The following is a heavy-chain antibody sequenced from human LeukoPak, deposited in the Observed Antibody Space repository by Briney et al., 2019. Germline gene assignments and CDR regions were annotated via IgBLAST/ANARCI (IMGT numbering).Heavy chain of an antibody. Sequence: ASVKVSCKVSGYTLTELSMHWVRQAPGKGLEWMGGFDPEDGETIYAQKFQGRVTMTEDTSTDTAYMELSSLRSEDTAVYYCATAKIVVVIIDAFDIWGLGTMVTVSS. V-gene: IGHV1-24*01. D-gene: IGHD3-22*01. CDR1: GYTLTELS. CDR3: ATAKIVVVIIDAFDI. J-gene: IGHJ3*02. CDR2: FDPEDGET.